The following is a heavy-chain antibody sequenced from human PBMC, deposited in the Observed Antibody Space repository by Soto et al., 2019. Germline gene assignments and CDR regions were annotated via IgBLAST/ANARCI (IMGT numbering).Heavy chain of an antibody. D-gene: IGHD3-9*01. CDR2: ISSSTSYI. CDR1: GFTFSSYS. V-gene: IGHV3-21*01. Sequence: EVQLVESGGGLVKPGGSLRLSCAASGFTFSSYSMNWVRQAPGKGLEWVSSISSSTSYIYYADSVKGRFTISRDNAKNSLYLQMNSLRAEDTSVYYCARMGWVTTFGWLDYYYGMDVWGQGTTVTVSS. J-gene: IGHJ6*02. CDR3: ARMGWVTTFGWLDYYYGMDV.